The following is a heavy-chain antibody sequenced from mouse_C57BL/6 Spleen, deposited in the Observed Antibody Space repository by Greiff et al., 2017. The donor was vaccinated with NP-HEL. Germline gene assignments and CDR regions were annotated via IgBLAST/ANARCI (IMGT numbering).Heavy chain of an antibody. V-gene: IGHV1-15*01. CDR1: GYTFTDYE. J-gene: IGHJ3*01. Sequence: QVQLQQSGAELVRPGASVTLSCKASGYTFTDYEMHWVKQTPVHCLEWIGAIDPETGGTAYNQKFKGKAILTADKSSSTAYMELRSLTSEDSAVYYCTRYGYDYDPFAYWGQGTLVTVSA. CDR2: IDPETGGT. CDR3: TRYGYDYDPFAY. D-gene: IGHD2-4*01.